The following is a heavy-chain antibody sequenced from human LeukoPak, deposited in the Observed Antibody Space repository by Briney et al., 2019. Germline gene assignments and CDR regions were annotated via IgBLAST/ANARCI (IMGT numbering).Heavy chain of an antibody. CDR2: IYRGGST. CDR1: GLIVSNNY. D-gene: IGHD6-13*01. Sequence: GGSLRLSCAASGLIVSNNYMSWVRQAPGKGLEWVSVIYRGGSTYYADSVEGRFTMSRDNSKNTVYLQMDSLRAEDTAVYYCARDRGAAAGNWGQGTLVTVSS. CDR3: ARDRGAAAGN. J-gene: IGHJ4*02. V-gene: IGHV3-53*01.